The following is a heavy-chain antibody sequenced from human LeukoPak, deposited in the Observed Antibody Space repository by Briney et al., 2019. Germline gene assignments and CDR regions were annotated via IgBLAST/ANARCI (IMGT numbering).Heavy chain of an antibody. V-gene: IGHV3-33*08. D-gene: IGHD4-23*01. J-gene: IGHJ5*02. CDR3: ARDLLSTVVTEGLDP. Sequence: PGRSLRLSCAASGFTFSSYGMHWVRQAPGKGLEWVAVIWYDGSNKYYADSVKGRFTISRDNSKNTLYLQMNSLRAEDTAVYYCARDLLSTVVTEGLDPWGQGTLVTVSS. CDR1: GFTFSSYG. CDR2: IWYDGSNK.